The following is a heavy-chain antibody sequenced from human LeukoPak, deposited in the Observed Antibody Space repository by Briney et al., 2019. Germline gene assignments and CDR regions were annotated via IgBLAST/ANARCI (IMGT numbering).Heavy chain of an antibody. D-gene: IGHD6-13*01. CDR1: GYTFTGYY. Sequence: ASVKVSCKASGYTFTGYYMHWVRQASGQGLEWMGWINPNSGGTNYAQKFQGRVTMTRDTSISTAYMELSRLRSDDTAVYYCARDAGGGIAAAGHFDYWGQGTLVTVSS. J-gene: IGHJ4*02. V-gene: IGHV1-2*02. CDR3: ARDAGGGIAAAGHFDY. CDR2: INPNSGGT.